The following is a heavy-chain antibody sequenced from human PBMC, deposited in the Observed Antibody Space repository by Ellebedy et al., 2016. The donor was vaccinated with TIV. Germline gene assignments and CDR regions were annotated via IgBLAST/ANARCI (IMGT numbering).Heavy chain of an antibody. Sequence: GESLKISCAASGFNFSNFAMHWVRQAPGKGLEWVAIVSSSGNIIHYADSVKGRFAISRDNSKSTLYLQMDSLRAEDTAIYYCARDAVAMVRGVMWWFGLDVWGQGTTVIVSS. J-gene: IGHJ6*02. D-gene: IGHD3-10*01. V-gene: IGHV3-30*09. CDR1: GFNFSNFA. CDR3: ARDAVAMVRGVMWWFGLDV. CDR2: VSSSGNII.